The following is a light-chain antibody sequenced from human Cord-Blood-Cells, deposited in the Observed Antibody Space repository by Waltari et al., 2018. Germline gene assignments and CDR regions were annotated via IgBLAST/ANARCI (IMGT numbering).Light chain of an antibody. J-gene: IGKJ4*01. Sequence: DIQMTQSPSTLSASVGDRVTITCRASQSISSWLAWYQQKPRKAPKLLIYKASSLESGVPSRFSGSGSGTEFTLTISSLQPDDCATYYCQQYNSYPLTFGGGTKVEIK. CDR3: QQYNSYPLT. CDR1: QSISSW. CDR2: KAS. V-gene: IGKV1-5*03.